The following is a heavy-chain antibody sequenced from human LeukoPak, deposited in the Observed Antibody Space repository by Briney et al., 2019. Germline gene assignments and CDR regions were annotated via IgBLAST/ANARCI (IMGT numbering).Heavy chain of an antibody. V-gene: IGHV1-8*01. Sequence: ASVKVSCKASGYTFTSYDINWVRQATGQGLEWMGWMNPNSGNTGYAQKFQGRVTMTRNTSISTAYMELSSLRSEDTAVYYCARANVGGNWSDPWGQGTLVTVSS. J-gene: IGHJ5*02. CDR3: ARANVGGNWSDP. CDR2: MNPNSGNT. CDR1: GYTFTSYD. D-gene: IGHD1-26*01.